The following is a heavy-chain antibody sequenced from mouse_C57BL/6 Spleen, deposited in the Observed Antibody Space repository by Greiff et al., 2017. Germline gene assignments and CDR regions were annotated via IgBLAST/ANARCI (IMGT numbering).Heavy chain of an antibody. Sequence: EVKLVESGEGLVKPGGSLKLSCAASGFTFSSYAMSWVRQTPEKRLEWVAYISSGGDYIYYADPVKGRFTISRDNARNTLYLQMSSLKSEDTAMYYCTRIYYGSSLYAMDYWGQGTSVTVSS. CDR3: TRIYYGSSLYAMDY. D-gene: IGHD1-1*01. CDR2: ISSGGDYI. J-gene: IGHJ4*01. CDR1: GFTFSSYA. V-gene: IGHV5-9-1*02.